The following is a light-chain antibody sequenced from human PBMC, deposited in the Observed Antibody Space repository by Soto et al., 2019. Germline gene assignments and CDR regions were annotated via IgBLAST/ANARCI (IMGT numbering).Light chain of an antibody. V-gene: IGKV3D-15*01. CDR3: QQYHDWPPLT. CDR1: QSINRN. CDR2: GAS. J-gene: IGKJ4*01. Sequence: EIIITQSPATLSVSPGEGATLSCRASQSINRNLAWYQQKPGQAPRLLFYGASSRATGVPDRFSVSGSGTDFTLTISRLXPEDFAVYYCQQYHDWPPLTFGGGTKVDI.